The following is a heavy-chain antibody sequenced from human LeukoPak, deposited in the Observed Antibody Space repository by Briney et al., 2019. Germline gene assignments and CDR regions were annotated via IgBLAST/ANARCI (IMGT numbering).Heavy chain of an antibody. Sequence: PGGSLRLSCAASGFTFSSYWMSWVRQAPGKGLEWVANIKQDGSEKYYVDSVKGRFTISRDNAKNSLYLQMSSLRAEDTAVYYCASLRGYGDYVSLYYFDYWGQGTLVTVSS. D-gene: IGHD4-17*01. J-gene: IGHJ4*02. V-gene: IGHV3-7*01. CDR1: GFTFSSYW. CDR2: IKQDGSEK. CDR3: ASLRGYGDYVSLYYFDY.